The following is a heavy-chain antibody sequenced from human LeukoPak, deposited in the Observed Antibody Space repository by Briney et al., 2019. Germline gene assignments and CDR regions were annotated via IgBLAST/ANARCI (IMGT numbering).Heavy chain of an antibody. CDR1: GFTFSDYF. CDR2: IGPSSDNI. V-gene: IGHV3-11*06. J-gene: IGHJ1*01. Sequence: GGSLRLSCAASGFTFSDYFMSWIRQAPEKGLEWLSYIGPSSDNINYADSVKGRFTVSRDNAKNSLYLQMNSLRAKDTAVYYCARVNPTNSGFYTYWGQGTLVTVSS. CDR3: ARVNPTNSGFYTY. D-gene: IGHD3-22*01.